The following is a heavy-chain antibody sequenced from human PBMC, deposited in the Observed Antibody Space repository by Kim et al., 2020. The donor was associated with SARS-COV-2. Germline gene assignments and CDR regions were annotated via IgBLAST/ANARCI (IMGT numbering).Heavy chain of an antibody. V-gene: IGHV5-51*01. Sequence: YSPSFQGQVTISADKSISTAYLQWSSLKASDTAMYYCARDNMVRGEGMDVWGQGTTVTVSS. J-gene: IGHJ6*02. D-gene: IGHD3-10*01. CDR3: ARDNMVRGEGMDV.